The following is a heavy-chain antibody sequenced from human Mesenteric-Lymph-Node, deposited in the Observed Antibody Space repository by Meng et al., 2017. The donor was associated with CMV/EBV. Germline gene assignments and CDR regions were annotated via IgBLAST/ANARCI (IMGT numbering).Heavy chain of an antibody. CDR2: IYHLGST. CDR1: GASIASSNW. CDR3: ARRYSAYEYFDY. J-gene: IGHJ4*02. Sequence: CAVSGASIASSNWWSWVRQSPGKGLEWIGEIYHLGSTNYSPSLQSRVILSVDKSRNHFSLKLTSVTPADTAMYYCARRYSAYEYFDYWGQGTLVTVSS. D-gene: IGHD5-12*01. V-gene: IGHV4-4*02.